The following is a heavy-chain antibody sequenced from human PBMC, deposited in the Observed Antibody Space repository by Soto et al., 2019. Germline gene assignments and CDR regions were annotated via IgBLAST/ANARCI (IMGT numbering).Heavy chain of an antibody. D-gene: IGHD2-15*01. J-gene: IGHJ4*02. V-gene: IGHV3-74*01. CDR1: GFTFTNYW. Sequence: EVQLVESGGGVVQPGGSLRLSCAASGFTFTNYWMHWVRQVPGKGLAWVARINAEGTYSSYADFAKGRFTISRDDAKNTVYLQMNRLSAEDTAVYYCARDFTPAETRGDDFDYWGQGTLVTVSP. CDR3: ARDFTPAETRGDDFDY. CDR2: INAEGTYS.